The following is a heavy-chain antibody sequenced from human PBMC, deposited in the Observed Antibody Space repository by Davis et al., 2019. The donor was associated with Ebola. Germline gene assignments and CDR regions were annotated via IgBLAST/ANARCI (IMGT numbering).Heavy chain of an antibody. CDR3: ARSWDGGTEDY. D-gene: IGHD4-23*01. V-gene: IGHV4-34*01. Sequence: MPAGSLRLSCAVYGGSFSAYYWSWIRQPPGKGLEWIGEINHSGSTNYNPSLKSRVTISVDTSKNQFSLKLSSVTAADTAVYYCARSWDGGTEDYWGQGTLVTVSS. CDR2: INHSGST. CDR1: GGSFSAYY. J-gene: IGHJ4*02.